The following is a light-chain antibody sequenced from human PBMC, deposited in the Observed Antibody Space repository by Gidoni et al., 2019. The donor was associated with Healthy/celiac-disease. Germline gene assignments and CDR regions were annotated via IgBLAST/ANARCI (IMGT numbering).Light chain of an antibody. J-gene: IGKJ1*01. CDR1: QSLLHSNGYNY. CDR3: RQALS. V-gene: IGKV2-28*01. CDR2: LGS. Sequence: DIVLTQSPLSLPVTPGEPASISCRSSQSLLHSNGYNYLDWYLQKPGQSPQLLIYLGSNRASGVPDRFSGSGSGTDFTLKISRVEAEDVGVYYCRQALSFGQXTKVEIK.